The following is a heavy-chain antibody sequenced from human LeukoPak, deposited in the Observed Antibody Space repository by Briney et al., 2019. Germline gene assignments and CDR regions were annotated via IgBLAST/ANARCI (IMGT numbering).Heavy chain of an antibody. V-gene: IGHV4-59*01. CDR2: NYYSGST. CDR3: ARGVGAWHWFDP. Sequence: SETLSLTCTVSGGSISSYYWSWIRQPPGKGLEWIGYNYYSGSTNYNPSLKSRVTISVDTSKNQFSLKLSSVTAADTAVYYCARGVGAWHWFDPWGQGTLVTVSS. J-gene: IGHJ5*02. CDR1: GGSISSYY. D-gene: IGHD1-26*01.